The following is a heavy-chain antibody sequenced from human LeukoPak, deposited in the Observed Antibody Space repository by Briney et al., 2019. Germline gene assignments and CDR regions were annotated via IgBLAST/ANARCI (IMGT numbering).Heavy chain of an antibody. V-gene: IGHV4-39*07. CDR2: INHSGST. D-gene: IGHD3-9*01. CDR1: GGSISSSSYY. Sequence: SETLSLTCTVSGGSISSSSYYWGWIRQPPGKGLEWIGEINHSGSTNYNPSLKSRVTISVDTSKNQFSLKLSSVTAADTAVYYCASTYYDILTGQMGWFDPWGQGTLVTVSS. CDR3: ASTYYDILTGQMGWFDP. J-gene: IGHJ5*02.